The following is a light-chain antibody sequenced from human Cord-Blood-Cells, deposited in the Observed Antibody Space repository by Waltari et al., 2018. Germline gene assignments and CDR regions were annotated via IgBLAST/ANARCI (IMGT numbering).Light chain of an antibody. J-gene: IGLJ2*01. CDR1: KLGEKY. Sequence: SYELTQPPSVSMSPGQTASITCSGDKLGEKYACWYQQTPGQSPVLVIYQDSKRPSGIPERFSGSNAGNTATLTISGTQAMDEADYYCQAWDSSTVVFGGGTKLTVL. CDR3: QAWDSSTVV. V-gene: IGLV3-1*01. CDR2: QDS.